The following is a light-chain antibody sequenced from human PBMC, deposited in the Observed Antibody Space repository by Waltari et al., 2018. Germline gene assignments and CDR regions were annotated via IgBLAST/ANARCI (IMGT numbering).Light chain of an antibody. V-gene: IGLV2-14*03. Sequence: QSALTQPASVSGSPGQSITISCTGTSSDVGAYDYVSWYQQHPGKAPQLMIYDVSNRPPGISNRVSGSKAGNTASLSSSGLQAEDEAEYYCSADTTSVTLVFGTGTKVTVL. CDR3: SADTTSVTLV. CDR1: SSDVGAYDY. CDR2: DVS. J-gene: IGLJ1*01.